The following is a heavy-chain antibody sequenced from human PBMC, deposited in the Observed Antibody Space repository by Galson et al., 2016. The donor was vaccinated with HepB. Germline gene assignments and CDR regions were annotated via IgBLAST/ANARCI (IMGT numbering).Heavy chain of an antibody. CDR3: ARDNCINAICYTGWFDS. V-gene: IGHV3-21*01. J-gene: IGHJ5*01. D-gene: IGHD2-8*01. CDR2: ISYNI. Sequence: LRLSCAASGFTFRTYNMNWVRQAPGQGLEWVSSISYNIYYADSVRGRFTISRDNAKNSLFLQMNSLRVEDTAVYYCARDNCINAICYTGWFDSWGQGTLVTVSA. CDR1: GFTFRTYN.